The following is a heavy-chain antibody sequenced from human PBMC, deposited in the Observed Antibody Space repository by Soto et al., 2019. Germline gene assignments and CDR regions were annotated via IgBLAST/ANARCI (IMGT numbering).Heavy chain of an antibody. D-gene: IGHD6-13*01. V-gene: IGHV3-15*07. J-gene: IGHJ3*02. CDR3: TTTQYSSTWTDAFDI. Sequence: GGSLRLARAASGVSLCNAWMNWVRQAPGKGVEWVGRIKTKTDGGTTDYAAPVKGRFAISRDDSKNTLYLQMNSLKTEDTAVYYCTTTQYSSTWTDAFDIWGQGTMVTVSS. CDR2: IKTKTDGGTT. CDR1: GVSLCNAW.